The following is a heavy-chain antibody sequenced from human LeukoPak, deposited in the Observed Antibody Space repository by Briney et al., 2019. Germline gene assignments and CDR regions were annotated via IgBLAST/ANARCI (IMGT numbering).Heavy chain of an antibody. Sequence: GGSLRLSCAASGFIFSSYAMHWVRQAPGKGLEWVAVISYDGSNKYYADSVKGRFTISRDNSKNTLYLQMNSLRAEDTAVYYCASPGFGESLYDSSGYFLMALDYWGQGTLVTVSS. D-gene: IGHD3-22*01. CDR3: ASPGFGESLYDSSGYFLMALDY. CDR2: ISYDGSNK. J-gene: IGHJ4*02. CDR1: GFIFSSYA. V-gene: IGHV3-30-3*01.